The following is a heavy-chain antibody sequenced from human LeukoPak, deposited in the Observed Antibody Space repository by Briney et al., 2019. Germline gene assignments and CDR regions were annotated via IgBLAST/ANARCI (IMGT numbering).Heavy chain of an antibody. D-gene: IGHD6-13*01. CDR3: ARAAIAAARIYYYMDV. CDR2: ISTSSSYI. V-gene: IGHV3-21*01. CDR1: GFTFSSYS. Sequence: GGSLRLSCAASGFTFSSYSMNWVRQAPGKGLEWVSSISTSSSYIYYTDSVKGRFTISRDNAKNSLYLQMNSLRAEDTAVYYCARAAIAAARIYYYMDVWGKGTTVTVSS. J-gene: IGHJ6*03.